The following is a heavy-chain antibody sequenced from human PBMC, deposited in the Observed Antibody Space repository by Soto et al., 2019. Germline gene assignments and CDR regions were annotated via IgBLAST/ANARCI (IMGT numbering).Heavy chain of an antibody. D-gene: IGHD2-15*01. CDR3: TTDGMDIVVVEGPPRDAFDI. CDR2: IKSKTDGGTT. Sequence: GGSLRLSCAASGFTFSNAWMSWVRQAPGKGLEWVGRIKSKTDGGTTDYAAPVKGRFTISRDDSKNTLYLQMNSLKTEDTAVYYCTTDGMDIVVVEGPPRDAFDIWGQGTMVTVSS. V-gene: IGHV3-15*01. CDR1: GFTFSNAW. J-gene: IGHJ3*02.